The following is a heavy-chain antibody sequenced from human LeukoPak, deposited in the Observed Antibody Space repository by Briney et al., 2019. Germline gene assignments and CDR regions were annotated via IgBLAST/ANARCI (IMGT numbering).Heavy chain of an antibody. CDR3: AKGYCGSTSCSDYYYYYYMDV. CDR2: ISWDGGST. CDR1: GFTFDDYA. V-gene: IGHV3-43D*03. Sequence: GGSLRLSCAASGFTFDDYAMHWVRQAPGKGLEWVSLISWDGGSTYYADSVKGRFTISRDNSKNSLYLQMNSLRAEDTALYYCAKGYCGSTSCSDYYYYYYMDVWGKGTTVTVSS. D-gene: IGHD2-2*01. J-gene: IGHJ6*03.